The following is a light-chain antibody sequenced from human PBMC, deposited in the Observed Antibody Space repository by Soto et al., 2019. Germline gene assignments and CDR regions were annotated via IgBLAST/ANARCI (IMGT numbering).Light chain of an antibody. CDR1: QSVTSN. CDR2: GAS. J-gene: IGKJ5*01. Sequence: EIVMKQSPATLSVSPGYRANLYWRASQSVTSNLAWYQQKPGQAPRLLIYGASTRATGIPARFSGSGSGTEFTLTISSLQSEDFAVYFCQQYNNWPPITFGQGTRLEIK. CDR3: QQYNNWPPIT. V-gene: IGKV3-15*01.